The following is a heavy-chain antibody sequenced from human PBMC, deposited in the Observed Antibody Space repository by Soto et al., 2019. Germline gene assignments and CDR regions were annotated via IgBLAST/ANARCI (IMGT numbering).Heavy chain of an antibody. V-gene: IGHV1-18*01. CDR1: CYSFTSCG. Sequence: VKVSCNPSCYSFTSCGITWVRQAPGQELEWIGWIGVYNGNTHYAESLKGRVTMTTDTSTSTAYMELRSLTYNDTAMYYCARDPQYSGGLSRWGDAFDIWG. D-gene: IGHD1-26*01. J-gene: IGHJ3*02. CDR2: IGVYNGNT. CDR3: ARDPQYSGGLSRWGDAFDI.